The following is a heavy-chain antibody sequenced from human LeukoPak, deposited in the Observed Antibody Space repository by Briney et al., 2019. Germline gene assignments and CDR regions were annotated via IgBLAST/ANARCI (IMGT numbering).Heavy chain of an antibody. D-gene: IGHD4-17*01. J-gene: IGHJ6*03. CDR2: ISAYDGHT. CDR1: GYTFRNYA. V-gene: IGHV1-18*01. CDR3: ARVPHDYGDYYYYYMDV. Sequence: GASVKVSCKASGYTFRNYAVSWVRQAPGQGLEWMGWISAYDGHTGYAQKVQGRVTMTTDTSTSTGNMELRSLRSDDTAVYYCARVPHDYGDYYYYYMDVWGKGTPVTVSS.